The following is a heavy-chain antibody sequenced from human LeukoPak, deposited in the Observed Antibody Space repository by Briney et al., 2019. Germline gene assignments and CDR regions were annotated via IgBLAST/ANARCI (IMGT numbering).Heavy chain of an antibody. Sequence: GGSLRLSCAASGFTFSSYGMHWVRQAPGKGLEWVAVIWYDGSNKYYADSVKGRFTISRDNSKNTLYLQMNSLRAEDTAVYYCAKDGEYRSSTSCYWNYYYYMDVWGKGTAVTVSS. V-gene: IGHV3-33*06. J-gene: IGHJ6*03. D-gene: IGHD2-2*01. CDR2: IWYDGSNK. CDR3: AKDGEYRSSTSCYWNYYYYMDV. CDR1: GFTFSSYG.